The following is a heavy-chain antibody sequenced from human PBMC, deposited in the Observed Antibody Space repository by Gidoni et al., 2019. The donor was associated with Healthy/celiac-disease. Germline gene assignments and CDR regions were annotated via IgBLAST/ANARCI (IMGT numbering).Heavy chain of an antibody. V-gene: IGHV6-1*01. J-gene: IGHJ4*02. CDR2: TYYRAKWYN. CDR3: ARDRGAAAYFDY. Sequence: VQLQQSGRGLVQPSLTRARTCAVSGSRVSSHSAARNWIRHSPSGGLEGLGRTYYRAKWYNDYAVSAKSRITINPDTSKNRFSLQLNSVSPEDTAVYNCARDRGAAAYFDYWGQGTLVTVSS. D-gene: IGHD6-13*01. CDR1: GSRVSSHSAA.